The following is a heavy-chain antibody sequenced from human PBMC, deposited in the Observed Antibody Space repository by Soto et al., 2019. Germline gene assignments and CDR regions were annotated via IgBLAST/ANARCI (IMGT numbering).Heavy chain of an antibody. CDR2: LIPMFGTT. Sequence: QVQLVQSGAEVKTPGSSVKVSCKASGGTFSSYSINWVRQAPGQVLERMGRLIPMFGTTDYAQRFQGRVTFTADESTSTASMEVTNLTSEDTAVYYCARAVVLTFTRFYDMDVWGQGTTVTVSS. J-gene: IGHJ6*02. CDR1: GGTFSSYS. V-gene: IGHV1-69*18. CDR3: ARAVVLTFTRFYDMDV. D-gene: IGHD3-9*01.